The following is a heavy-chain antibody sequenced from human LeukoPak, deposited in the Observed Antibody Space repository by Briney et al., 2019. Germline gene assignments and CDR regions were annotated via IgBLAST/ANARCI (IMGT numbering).Heavy chain of an antibody. CDR2: IYYSGST. D-gene: IGHD3-9*01. CDR1: GGSISSSSYY. CDR3: ARQKYDILTGYPNWFDP. J-gene: IGHJ5*02. V-gene: IGHV4-39*01. Sequence: SETLSLTCTVSGGSISSSSYYWGWIRQPPGKGLEWFGSIYYSGSTYYNPSLKSRVTISVDTSKNQFSLKLSSVTAADTAVYYCARQKYDILTGYPNWFDPWGQGTLVTVSS.